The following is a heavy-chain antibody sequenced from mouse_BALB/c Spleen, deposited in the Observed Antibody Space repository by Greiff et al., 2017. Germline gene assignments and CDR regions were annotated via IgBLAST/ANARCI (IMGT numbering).Heavy chain of an antibody. CDR3: TREGGNYLFAY. D-gene: IGHD2-1*01. Sequence: DVQLVESGGGLVKPGGSLKLSCAASGFTFSSYTMSWVRQTPEKRLEWVATISSGGSYTYYPDSVKGRFTISRDNAKNTLYLQMSSLKSEDTAMYYCTREGGNYLFAYWGQGTLVTVSA. V-gene: IGHV5-6-4*01. CDR1: GFTFSSYT. J-gene: IGHJ3*01. CDR2: ISSGGSYT.